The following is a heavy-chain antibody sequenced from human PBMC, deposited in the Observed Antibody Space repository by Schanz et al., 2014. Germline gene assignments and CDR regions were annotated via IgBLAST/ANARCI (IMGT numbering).Heavy chain of an antibody. Sequence: DVQLVDSGGGLVQPGGSLRLSCAASGFTVSNSYIHWVRQAPGKGLEWVSSLSSSGLYTFYADLAGGRFTISRDNAKNSLYLQMNSLRSDDAAVYYCARAQGVIRLYYGVDVWGQGTTVTVSS. CDR1: GFTVSNSY. D-gene: IGHD3-10*01. J-gene: IGHJ6*02. V-gene: IGHV3-21*04. CDR3: ARAQGVIRLYYGVDV. CDR2: LSSSGLYT.